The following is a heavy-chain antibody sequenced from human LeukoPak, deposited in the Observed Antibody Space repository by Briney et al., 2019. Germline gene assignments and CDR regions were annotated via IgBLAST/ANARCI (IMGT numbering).Heavy chain of an antibody. CDR2: IYSDGTT. CDR1: GFTVSSTY. Sequence: GGSLRLSCAASGFTVSSTYMSWVRQAPGKGLEWVSLIYSDGTTFYADSVKGRFAISTDNSKNTLYLQMSSLRAEDTAVYYCARDSSSFPNYFDYSGQGTLITVSS. J-gene: IGHJ4*02. V-gene: IGHV3-53*01. D-gene: IGHD3-3*02. CDR3: ARDSSSFPNYFDY.